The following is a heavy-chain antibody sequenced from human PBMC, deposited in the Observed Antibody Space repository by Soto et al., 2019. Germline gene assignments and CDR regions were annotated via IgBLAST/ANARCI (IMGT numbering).Heavy chain of an antibody. CDR2: IWYDGSNK. CDR1: GFTFSSYG. V-gene: IGHV3-33*01. Sequence: PGGSLRLSCAASGFTFSSYGMHWVRQAPGKGLEWVAVIWYDGSNKYYADSVKGRFTISRDNSKNTLYLQMNSLRAEDTAVYYCALERGYSYGNGFDYWGQGTLVTVYS. J-gene: IGHJ4*02. CDR3: ALERGYSYGNGFDY. D-gene: IGHD5-18*01.